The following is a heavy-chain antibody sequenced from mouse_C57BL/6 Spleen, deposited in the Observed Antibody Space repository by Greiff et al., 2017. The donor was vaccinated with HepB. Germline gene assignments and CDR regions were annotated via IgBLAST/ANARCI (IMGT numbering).Heavy chain of an antibody. D-gene: IGHD1-1*01. CDR3: ARVPYGSTFDY. CDR1: GFTFSSYA. V-gene: IGHV5-4*03. Sequence: DVMLVESGGGLVKPGGSLKLSCAASGFTFSSYAMSWVRQTPEKRLEWVATISDGGSYTYYPDNVKGRVTISRDNAKNNLYLQMSHLKSEDTAMYYCARVPYGSTFDYWGQGTTLTVSS. CDR2: ISDGGSYT. J-gene: IGHJ2*01.